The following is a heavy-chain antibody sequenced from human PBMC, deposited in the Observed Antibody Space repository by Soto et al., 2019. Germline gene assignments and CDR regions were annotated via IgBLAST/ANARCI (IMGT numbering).Heavy chain of an antibody. J-gene: IGHJ6*02. D-gene: IGHD1-26*01. CDR2: IYYSGST. CDR3: ARVKWALGDYYGMDV. V-gene: IGHV4-59*01. CDR1: GGSISSYY. Sequence: PSETLSLTCTVSGGSISSYYWSWIRQPPGKGLEWIGYIYYSGSTNYNPSLKSRVTISVDTSKNQFSLKLSSVTAADTAVYYCARVKWALGDYYGMDVLGQGTTVTVSS.